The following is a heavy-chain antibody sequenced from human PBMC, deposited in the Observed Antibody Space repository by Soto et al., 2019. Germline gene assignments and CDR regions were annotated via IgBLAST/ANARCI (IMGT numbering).Heavy chain of an antibody. CDR1: GFTFSGSA. CDR3: AGGGYDFWSGHPKGLDH. D-gene: IGHD3-3*01. J-gene: IGHJ4*02. Sequence: GGSLRLSCAASGFTFSGSAMHWVRQASGKGLEWVGRIRSKANSYATAYAVSVKGRFTVSRDDSRNTAYLQMNSLETEDTAVYYCAGGGYDFWSGHPKGLDHWGQGTVVTVSS. V-gene: IGHV3-73*01. CDR2: IRSKANSYAT.